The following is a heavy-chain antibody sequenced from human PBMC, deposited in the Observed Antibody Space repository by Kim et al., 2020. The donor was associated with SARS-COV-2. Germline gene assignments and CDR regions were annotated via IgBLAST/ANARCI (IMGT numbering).Heavy chain of an antibody. CDR3: ALTYYYGSGTYRNINY. CDR2: IYYKGTT. V-gene: IGHV4-31*03. CDR1: GGSISSGGYY. Sequence: SETLSLTCTVSGGSISSGGYYWSWIRQHPGKGLEWIGYIYYKGTTHYNPSLKSRVTISVDVSKNQFSLKLSSVTAADTAVYYCALTYYYGSGTYRNINYWGQGSPVTVSS. J-gene: IGHJ4*02. D-gene: IGHD3-10*01.